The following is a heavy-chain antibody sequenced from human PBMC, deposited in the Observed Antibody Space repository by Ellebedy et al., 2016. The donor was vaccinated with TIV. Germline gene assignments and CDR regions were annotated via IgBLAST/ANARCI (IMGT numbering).Heavy chain of an antibody. CDR3: ATRGHSIGWFAD. J-gene: IGHJ5*02. D-gene: IGHD3-22*01. Sequence: GESLKISCATSGFIFSDYAISWVRQPPGKGLEWVPTISGRGESTFAADSVKGRFTISRDFSKRMVYLQMNSLRVEATAVYFCATRGHSIGWFADWGQGTLVTVSS. CDR2: ISGRGEST. V-gene: IGHV3-23*01. CDR1: GFIFSDYA.